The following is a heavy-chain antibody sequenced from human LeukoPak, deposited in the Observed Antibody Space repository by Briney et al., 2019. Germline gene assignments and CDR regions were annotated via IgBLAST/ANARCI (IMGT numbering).Heavy chain of an antibody. Sequence: KPGGPLRLSCAASGFTFTNAWMSWVRQAPGKGLEWVGRIKSIPDGGTTDYAAAVKGRFTISRDDSKNTLYLQMNSLKTEDTAVYYCTASPHTLWLDYWGQGALVTVSS. CDR2: IKSIPDGGTT. CDR3: TASPHTLWLDY. CDR1: GFTFTNAW. J-gene: IGHJ4*02. V-gene: IGHV3-15*01. D-gene: IGHD3-10*01.